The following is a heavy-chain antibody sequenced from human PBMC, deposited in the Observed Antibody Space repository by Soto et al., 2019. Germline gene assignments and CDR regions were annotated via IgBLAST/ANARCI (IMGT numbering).Heavy chain of an antibody. D-gene: IGHD2-15*01. Sequence: VQLLESGGGWVRPGESLSLSRAASGFNLNKYAMSWVSQAPGEGLAWGSGISCCGGTASYADSVKGRFTIARDDAQNTLYLDMNSRRVEDTAEYYCAKADGKQLLLTPLENWGRGTLVTVS. J-gene: IGHJ4*02. CDR2: ISCCGGTA. V-gene: IGHV3-23*01. CDR3: AKADGKQLLLTPLEN. CDR1: GFNLNKYA.